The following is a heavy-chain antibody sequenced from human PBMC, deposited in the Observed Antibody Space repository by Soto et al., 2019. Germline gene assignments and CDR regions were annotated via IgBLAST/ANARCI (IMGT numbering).Heavy chain of an antibody. CDR1: GGSFSGYY. D-gene: IGHD3-10*01. J-gene: IGHJ3*02. V-gene: IGHV4-34*01. Sequence: QVQLQQWGAGLLKPSETLSLTCAVYGGSFSGYYWSWIRQPPGKGLEWIGEINHSGSTNYNPSLKSRVTISVDTSKNQFALKLSSVTAADTAVYYCASRGAFDIWGQGTMVTVSS. CDR2: INHSGST. CDR3: ASRGAFDI.